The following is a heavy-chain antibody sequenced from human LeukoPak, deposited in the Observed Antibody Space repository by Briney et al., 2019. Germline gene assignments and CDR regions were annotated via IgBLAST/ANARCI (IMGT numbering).Heavy chain of an antibody. CDR1: GGSFSGYY. V-gene: IGHV4-34*01. CDR3: ARSLWFGDSFDY. D-gene: IGHD3-10*01. J-gene: IGHJ4*02. CDR2: INHSGST. Sequence: SETLSLTCAVYGGSFSGYYWSWIRQPPGKGLEWIGEINHSGSTNYNPSLKSRVTISVDTSKNQFSLKLSSVTAADTAVYYCARSLWFGDSFDYWGQGTLVTVSS.